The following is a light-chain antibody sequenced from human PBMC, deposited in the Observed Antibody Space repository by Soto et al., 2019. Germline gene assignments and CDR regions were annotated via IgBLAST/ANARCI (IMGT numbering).Light chain of an antibody. CDR2: GAS. J-gene: IGKJ2*01. Sequence: EIVLTQSPGTLSLSPGERATLSCRASQSVSSSYLAWYQQKPGQAPRLLIYGASSRATGIPDRFSGSGSGTDFTLTIIRLEPEDLAVYYCQQYGSSPRYTFGQGTKLEI. CDR1: QSVSSSY. V-gene: IGKV3-20*01. CDR3: QQYGSSPRYT.